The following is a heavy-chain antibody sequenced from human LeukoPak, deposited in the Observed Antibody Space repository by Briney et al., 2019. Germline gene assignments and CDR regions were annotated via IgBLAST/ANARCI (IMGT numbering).Heavy chain of an antibody. V-gene: IGHV3-53*01. CDR2: IYSGGST. Sequence: GGSLRLSCTVSGFTVSSDSMSWVRQAPGKGLEWVSFIYSGGSTHYSDSVKGRFTISRDNAKNSLYLQMNSLRAEDTAVYYCAELGITMIGGVWGKGTTVTISS. CDR3: AELGITMIGGV. D-gene: IGHD3-10*02. J-gene: IGHJ6*04. CDR1: GFTVSSDS.